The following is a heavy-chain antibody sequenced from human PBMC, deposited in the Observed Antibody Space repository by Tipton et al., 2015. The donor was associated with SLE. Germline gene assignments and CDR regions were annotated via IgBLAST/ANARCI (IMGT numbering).Heavy chain of an antibody. D-gene: IGHD6-19*01. V-gene: IGHV4-31*03. J-gene: IGHJ6*03. Sequence: TLSLTCNVSGDSISSGGYYWSWIRQPPGKGLEWIGNIYYSGSTYYNPFLKSRVAISVDTSKNQFSLKLSSVTAADTAVYYCARGLGTYSSGWRYYYYYMDVWGKGTTVTVSS. CDR1: GDSISSGGYY. CDR2: IYYSGST. CDR3: ARGLGTYSSGWRYYYYYMDV.